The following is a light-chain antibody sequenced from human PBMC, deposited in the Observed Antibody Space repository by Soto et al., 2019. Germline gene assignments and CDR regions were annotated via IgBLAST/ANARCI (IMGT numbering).Light chain of an antibody. CDR2: EVS. V-gene: IGLV2-14*01. J-gene: IGLJ1*01. CDR3: SSYTSSSNYV. Sequence: QSALTQPASVSGSPGQSITISCTGTSSDVGGYNYVSWYQQHPGKAPKLMIYEVSNRPSGVSNRFSGSKSGNTASLTISGLQAEDEAPYYCSSYTSSSNYVLGNGTKVT. CDR1: SSDVGGYNY.